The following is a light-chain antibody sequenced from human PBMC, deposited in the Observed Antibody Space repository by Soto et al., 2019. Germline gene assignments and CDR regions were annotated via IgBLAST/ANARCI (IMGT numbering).Light chain of an antibody. J-gene: IGKJ5*01. CDR2: DAS. Sequence: AIQLTQSPSSLSASVGDRVTITCRASQGISSALDWYQQKPGKAPKLLIYDASSLESGVPSRFSGRGSETDFTLTISSLQPEELATYYCQQFNSYSITFGQGTRLEIK. V-gene: IGKV1-13*02. CDR1: QGISSA. CDR3: QQFNSYSIT.